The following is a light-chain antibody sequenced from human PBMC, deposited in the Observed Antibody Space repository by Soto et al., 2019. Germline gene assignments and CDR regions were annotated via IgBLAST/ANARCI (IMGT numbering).Light chain of an antibody. CDR3: QQSYSTPPVT. Sequence: DIQMTQSPSSLSASVGDRVTTTCRASQSISSYLNWYQQKPGKAPKLLIYAASSLQSGVPSRFSGSGSGTDFTLTISSLQPEDFATYYCQQSYSTPPVTFGGGTKVDSK. V-gene: IGKV1-39*01. CDR2: AAS. J-gene: IGKJ4*01. CDR1: QSISSY.